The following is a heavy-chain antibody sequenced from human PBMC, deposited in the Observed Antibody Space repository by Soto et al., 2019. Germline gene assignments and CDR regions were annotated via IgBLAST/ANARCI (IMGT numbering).Heavy chain of an antibody. V-gene: IGHV1-18*01. CDR2: ISAYNGNT. CDR3: ARDKDPPSWGYYFDY. Sequence: ASVKVSCKASGYTFTSYGISWVRQAPGQGLEWMGWISAYNGNTNYAQKLQGRVTMTTDTSTSTAYMELRSLRSDDTAVYYCARDKDPPSWGYYFDYWGQGTLVTVSS. J-gene: IGHJ4*02. CDR1: GYTFTSYG. D-gene: IGHD3-16*01.